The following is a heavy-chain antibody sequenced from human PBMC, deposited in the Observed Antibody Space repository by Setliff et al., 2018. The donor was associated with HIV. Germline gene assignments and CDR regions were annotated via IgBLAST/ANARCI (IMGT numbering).Heavy chain of an antibody. D-gene: IGHD3-22*01. CDR2: IIPIFGTA. Sequence: SVKVSCKASGGTFSSYAISWVRQAPGQGLEWMGGIIPIFGTANYAQKFQGRVTITTDESTSTAYMELSSLRSEDTAVYYCAAPNYDSNGYYSFWGQGTLVTVSS. CDR1: GGTFSSYA. J-gene: IGHJ4*02. V-gene: IGHV1-69*05. CDR3: AAPNYDSNGYYSF.